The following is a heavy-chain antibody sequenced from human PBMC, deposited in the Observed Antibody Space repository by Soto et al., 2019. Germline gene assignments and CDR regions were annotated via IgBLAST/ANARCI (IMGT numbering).Heavy chain of an antibody. CDR3: ARDGYTYGYGAMDV. Sequence: EVQLVESGGGLVQPGGSLRLSCAASGFTFRSYWMHWVRQAPGKGLVWVSRINSDESSTNYADSVKGRFTISRDNAKTTLYLQMNSLRAEDTAVYYCARDGYTYGYGAMDVWGQGTTVTVSS. CDR1: GFTFRSYW. D-gene: IGHD5-18*01. V-gene: IGHV3-74*01. J-gene: IGHJ6*02. CDR2: INSDESST.